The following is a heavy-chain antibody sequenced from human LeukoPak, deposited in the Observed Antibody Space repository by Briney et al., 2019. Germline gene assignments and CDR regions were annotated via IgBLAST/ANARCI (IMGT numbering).Heavy chain of an antibody. Sequence: PGGSLRLSCAASGFTFSSYGMHWVRQAPGKGLEWVAVISYDGSNKYYADSVKGRFTISRDNSKNTLYLQMNSLRAEDTAVYYCAKEVPRSTSNWFDPWGQGTLVTVSS. J-gene: IGHJ5*02. D-gene: IGHD2-2*01. CDR1: GFTFSSYG. V-gene: IGHV3-30*18. CDR3: AKEVPRSTSNWFDP. CDR2: ISYDGSNK.